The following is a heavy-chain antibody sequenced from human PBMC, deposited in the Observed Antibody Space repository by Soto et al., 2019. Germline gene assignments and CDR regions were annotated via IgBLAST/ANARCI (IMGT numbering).Heavy chain of an antibody. CDR2: IYYSGTT. D-gene: IGHD3-22*01. CDR3: AREMYYYDNRGADY. Sequence: QVQLQESGPGLVKPSETLSLTCTVSGGSVSSGTYFWSWVRQPPGKGLEWIGYIYYSGTTSYNPSLMSRVTISIDTSKNQFSLKLSSVTAADTAFYYCAREMYYYDNRGADYWGKGTLVTVSS. J-gene: IGHJ4*02. CDR1: GGSVSSGTYF. V-gene: IGHV4-61*01.